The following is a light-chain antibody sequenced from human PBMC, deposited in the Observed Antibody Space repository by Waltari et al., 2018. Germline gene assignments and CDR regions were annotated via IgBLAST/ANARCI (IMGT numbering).Light chain of an antibody. CDR2: FGS. J-gene: IGKJ1*01. CDR3: MQALQTPWT. Sequence: IVMTQSPISLHVTPGEPASIPCRSSQSLLHTNGYNPLDWYLQKPGQSPQLLIYFGSNRAPGVPDRFSGSESGRDFTLKISRVEAEDVGVYYCMQALQTPWTFGQGTKVEIK. V-gene: IGKV2-28*01. CDR1: QSLLHTNGYNP.